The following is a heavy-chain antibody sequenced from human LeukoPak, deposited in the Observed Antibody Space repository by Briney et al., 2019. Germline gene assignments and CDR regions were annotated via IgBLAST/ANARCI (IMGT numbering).Heavy chain of an antibody. Sequence: PGGSLRLSCAASGFTFSSYGMHWVRQAPGKGLEWVAVISYDGSNKYYADSVKGRFIISRDNSKNTLYLQMNSLRAEDTAVYYCARAGYSGSRGWGVYGMDVWGQGTTVTVSS. V-gene: IGHV3-30*19. CDR2: ISYDGSNK. CDR3: ARAGYSGSRGWGVYGMDV. J-gene: IGHJ6*02. CDR1: GFTFSSYG. D-gene: IGHD5-12*01.